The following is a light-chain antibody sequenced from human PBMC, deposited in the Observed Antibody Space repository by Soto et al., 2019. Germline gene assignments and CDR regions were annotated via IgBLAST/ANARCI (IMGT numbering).Light chain of an antibody. CDR2: RND. Sequence: QSVLTQPPSASGTPGQTVTISCSGSSSNIGTNYVYWYQQFPGTAPKVLIYRNDQRPSGVPDRFSGSKSGTSASLAISGLRSDDEADYYCAAWDDSLSGQEVFGGVTKVTVL. CDR1: SSNIGTNY. CDR3: AAWDDSLSGQEV. J-gene: IGLJ3*02. V-gene: IGLV1-47*01.